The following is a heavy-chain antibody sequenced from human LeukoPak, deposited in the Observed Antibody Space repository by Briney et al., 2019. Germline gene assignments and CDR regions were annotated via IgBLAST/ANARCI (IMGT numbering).Heavy chain of an antibody. Sequence: GGSLRLSCAASGFTFSSYGMHWVRQAPGKGLEWVAVIWYDGSNKYYADTVKGRFTISRDNSKNTLYLQMNSLRAEDTAVYYCARDWDTDGMDVWGQGTTVTVSS. CDR3: ARDWDTDGMDV. CDR1: GFTFSSYG. J-gene: IGHJ6*02. CDR2: IWYDGSNK. V-gene: IGHV3-33*01. D-gene: IGHD1-26*01.